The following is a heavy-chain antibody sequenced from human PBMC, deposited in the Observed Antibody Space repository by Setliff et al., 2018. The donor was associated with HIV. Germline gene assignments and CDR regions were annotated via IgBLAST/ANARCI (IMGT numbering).Heavy chain of an antibody. CDR2: IPHNGGT. J-gene: IGHJ4*02. CDR1: GYSIGSGSF. D-gene: IGHD6-19*01. V-gene: IGHV4-38-2*01. Sequence: SETLSLTCAVSGYSIGSGSFWGWIRQPPGKGLEWIATIPHNGGTYYNPDPSLTGRVTISLDTSKNQFSLKLAFVTAADTAVYYCARAAVAGPWRKLDYWGQGTLVTVSS. CDR3: ARAAVAGPWRKLDY.